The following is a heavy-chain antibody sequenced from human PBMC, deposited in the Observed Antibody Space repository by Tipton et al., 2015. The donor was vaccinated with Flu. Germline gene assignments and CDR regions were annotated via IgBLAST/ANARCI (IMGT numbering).Heavy chain of an antibody. CDR1: SGSFSAYY. CDR3: AAKFAYSGSWESADY. D-gene: IGHD1-26*01. CDR2: INHSGSL. J-gene: IGHJ4*02. Sequence: TLSLTCSIYSGSFSAYYWSWIPQPPGKGLEWVGEINHSGSLNYNPSLKGRVTISVDSSKKQFSLKLRSVTAADTAVYYCAAKFAYSGSWESADYWGQGTLVTVSS. V-gene: IGHV4-34*01.